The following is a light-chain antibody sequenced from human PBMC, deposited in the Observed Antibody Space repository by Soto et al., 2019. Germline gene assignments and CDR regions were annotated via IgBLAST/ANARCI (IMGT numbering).Light chain of an antibody. CDR2: GAS. CDR1: RNVGSY. J-gene: IGKJ1*01. V-gene: IGKV3-20*01. CDR3: QQYGSSSWT. Sequence: EIVMTQSPATLSVSPGERATLSCRASRNVGSYLAWYQQKPGQAPRLLIYGASSRATGIPDRFSGSGSGTDFTLTISRLEPEDFAVYYCQQYGSSSWTFGQGTKVEIK.